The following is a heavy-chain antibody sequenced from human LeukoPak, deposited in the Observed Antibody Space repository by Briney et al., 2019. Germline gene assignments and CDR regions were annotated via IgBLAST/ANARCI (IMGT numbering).Heavy chain of an antibody. J-gene: IGHJ5*02. CDR1: GFTFSGSA. V-gene: IGHV1-58*02. D-gene: IGHD1-14*01. CDR2: IVVGSGNT. Sequence: ASVKVSCKASGFTFSGSAIQWVRQARGQRPEWIGWIVVGSGNTNYAQKFQERVTITRDISTSTAYMELGSLRSEDTAVYYCAADMEPTDPYNWVDPWGQGTLVTVSS. CDR3: AADMEPTDPYNWVDP.